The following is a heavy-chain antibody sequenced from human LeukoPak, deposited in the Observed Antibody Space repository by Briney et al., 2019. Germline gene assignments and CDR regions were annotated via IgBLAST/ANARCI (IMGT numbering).Heavy chain of an antibody. CDR3: ARDSSLGWFDP. D-gene: IGHD6-6*01. V-gene: IGHV4-39*07. CDR1: GASISSYY. CDR2: IYYSGST. Sequence: PSETLSLTCTVSGASISSYYWGWIRQPPGKGLEWIGSIYYSGSTYYNPSLKSRVTISVDTSKNQFSLKLSSVTAADTAVHYCARDSSLGWFDPWGQGTLVTVSS. J-gene: IGHJ5*02.